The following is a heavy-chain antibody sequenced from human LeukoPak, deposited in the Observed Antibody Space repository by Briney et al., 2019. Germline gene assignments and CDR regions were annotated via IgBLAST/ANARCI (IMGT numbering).Heavy chain of an antibody. J-gene: IGHJ4*02. CDR1: GFIFSSFG. V-gene: IGHV3-64D*09. D-gene: IGHD3-22*01. Sequence: GGSLRLSCSASGFIFSSFGWHWVRQTPGKGLEYGSAISSNGGRTYYADSVKGRFTISRDNSKNTLYLQMSSLRAEDTAVYYCVKDRVHDSSSYYGYGYWGQGTLVTVSS. CDR2: ISSNGGRT. CDR3: VKDRVHDSSSYYGYGY.